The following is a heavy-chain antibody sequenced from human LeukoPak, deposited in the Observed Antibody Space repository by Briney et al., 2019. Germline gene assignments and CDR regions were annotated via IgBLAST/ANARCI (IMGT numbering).Heavy chain of an antibody. CDR3: AKEVGYCSSTSCSSRYFQH. Sequence: GASVKVSCKASGYTFTGYYMHWVRQAPGQGLEWMGRINPNSGGTNYAQKFQGRVTMTRDTSISTAYMELSRLRSDDTAVYYCAKEVGYCSSTSCSSRYFQHWGQGTLVTVSS. D-gene: IGHD2-2*01. J-gene: IGHJ1*01. CDR2: INPNSGGT. V-gene: IGHV1-2*06. CDR1: GYTFTGYY.